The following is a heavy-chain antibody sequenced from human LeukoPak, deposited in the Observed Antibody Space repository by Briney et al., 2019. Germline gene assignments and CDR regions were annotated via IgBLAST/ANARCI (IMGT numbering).Heavy chain of an antibody. Sequence: QPGGALILSCAASRFTFSSNWMHWVRQAPGKGLVWVSRIKSDWSRTSYAESVKGRFTISRDNATTTLYLPMNSLRAEDTAVYYCAREAHCGGDCYSGIWFDPWGQGTLVTVSS. CDR3: AREAHCGGDCYSGIWFDP. CDR2: IKSDWSRT. J-gene: IGHJ5*02. CDR1: RFTFSSNW. D-gene: IGHD2-21*02. V-gene: IGHV3-74*01.